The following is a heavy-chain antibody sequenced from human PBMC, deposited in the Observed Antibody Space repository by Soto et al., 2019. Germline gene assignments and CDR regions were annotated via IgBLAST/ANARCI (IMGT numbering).Heavy chain of an antibody. V-gene: IGHV4-59*01. CDR2: IYDTGISGYTPST. CDR1: GGSITSSY. CDR3: ARGEDAFFYYGLDV. Sequence: SETLSLTCTVSGGSITSSYWSWIRRPPGKGLEWIAYIYDTGISGYTPSTSYNPSLKSRVTMSVDTSKSQFSLRLTSVTAVDTAVYYCARGEDAFFYYGLDVWGQGITVTVSS. J-gene: IGHJ6*02.